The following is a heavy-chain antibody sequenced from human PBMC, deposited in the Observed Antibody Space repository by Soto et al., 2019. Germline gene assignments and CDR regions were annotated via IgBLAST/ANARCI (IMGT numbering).Heavy chain of an antibody. CDR3: ARVRRIAAAGDY. D-gene: IGHD6-13*01. CDR1: GGSFSGYY. J-gene: IGHJ4*02. CDR2: INHSGST. Sequence: SETLSLTCAVYGGSFSGYYWGWIRQPPGKGLEWIGEINHSGSTNYNPSLKSRVTISVDTSKNQFSLKLSSVTAADTAVYYCARVRRIAAAGDYWGQGTLVTVSS. V-gene: IGHV4-34*01.